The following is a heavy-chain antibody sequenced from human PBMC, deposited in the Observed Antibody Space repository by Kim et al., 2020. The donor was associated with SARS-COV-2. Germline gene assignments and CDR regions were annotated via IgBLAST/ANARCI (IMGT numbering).Heavy chain of an antibody. CDR1: GDSVSSNSVA. V-gene: IGHV6-1*01. Sequence: SQTLSLTCAISGDSVSSNSVAWNWIRQSPSRGLEWLGRTYYRSKWYNEYAVSVKSLITISPDTSKNQFSLQLNSVTPEDMAMYYCARSFRNAFDIWGQGTMVTVSS. CDR2: TYYRSKWYN. CDR3: ARSFRNAFDI. J-gene: IGHJ3*02.